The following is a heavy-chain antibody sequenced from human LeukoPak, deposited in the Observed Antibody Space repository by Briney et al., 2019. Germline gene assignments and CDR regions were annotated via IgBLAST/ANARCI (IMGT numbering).Heavy chain of an antibody. CDR1: GSTLTTIS. J-gene: IGHJ4*02. CDR3: ATGAMTYEY. Sequence: ASVKVSCTVSGSTLTTISIDWVRQAHGKGLEWMGSLSPRDGETSHAQKFQGRFNMTADTATDTAYMEMSSLESGDTAVYYCATGAMTYEYWGQGTLVTVSS. V-gene: IGHV1-24*01. CDR2: LSPRDGET. D-gene: IGHD2-21*02.